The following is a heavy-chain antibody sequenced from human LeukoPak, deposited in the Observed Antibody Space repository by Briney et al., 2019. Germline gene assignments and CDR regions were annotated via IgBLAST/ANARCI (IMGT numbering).Heavy chain of an antibody. CDR2: IYHSGST. Sequence: PSETLSLTCTVSGGSISSGGYYWSWIRQPPGKGLEWIGYIYHSGSTYYNPSLKSRVTISVDRSKNQFSLKLSSVTAADTAVYYCARGRGNSGSFYYYYGMDVWGQGTTVTVSS. D-gene: IGHD1-26*01. CDR1: GGSISSGGYY. CDR3: ARGRGNSGSFYYYYGMDV. V-gene: IGHV4-30-2*01. J-gene: IGHJ6*02.